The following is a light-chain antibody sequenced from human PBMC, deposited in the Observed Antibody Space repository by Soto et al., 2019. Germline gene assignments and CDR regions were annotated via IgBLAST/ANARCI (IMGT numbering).Light chain of an antibody. J-gene: IGKJ1*01. CDR2: GAS. CDR1: QSVSNNY. Sequence: EILLTQSPGTLSLSPGEISTLSCRSSQSVSNNYLAWYQQKPGQAPRLLIYGASNRATGIPDRFSGSGSGTDFTLTISRLEPEDFAVYYCQQYGNSPRTFGQGTKVDIK. V-gene: IGKV3-20*01. CDR3: QQYGNSPRT.